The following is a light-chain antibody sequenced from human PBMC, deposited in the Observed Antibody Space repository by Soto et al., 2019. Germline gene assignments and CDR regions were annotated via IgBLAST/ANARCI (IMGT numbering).Light chain of an antibody. V-gene: IGLV2-14*01. Sequence: QSALTQPASVSGSPGQSITISCTGTNSDVGGCNCVSWYQQHPGEAPKLMIYEVNNRPSGVSNRFSGSKSGNTASLTISGLQAEDEADYYCSSFTSTRTYVFGTGTKLTVL. CDR1: NSDVGGCNC. CDR3: SSFTSTRTYV. CDR2: EVN. J-gene: IGLJ1*01.